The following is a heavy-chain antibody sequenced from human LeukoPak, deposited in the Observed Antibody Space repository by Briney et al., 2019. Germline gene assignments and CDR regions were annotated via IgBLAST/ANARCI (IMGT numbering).Heavy chain of an antibody. J-gene: IGHJ6*02. D-gene: IGHD4-17*01. CDR1: GGSFSGYY. CDR3: ARGNKGASFPVTTYYYGMDV. V-gene: IGHV4-34*01. CDR2: INHSGST. Sequence: SETLSLTCAVYGGSFSGYYWSWIRQPPGKGLEWIGEINHSGSTNYNPSLKSRVTISVDTSKNQFSPKLSSVTAADTAVYYCARGNKGASFPVTTYYYGMDVWGQGTTVTVSS.